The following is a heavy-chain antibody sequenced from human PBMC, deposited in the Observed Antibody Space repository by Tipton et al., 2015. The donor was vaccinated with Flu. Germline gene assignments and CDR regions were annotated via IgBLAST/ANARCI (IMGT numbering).Heavy chain of an antibody. Sequence: TLSLTCTVSGGSINSGGAYWTWIRRHPGKGLEWIGTIYYSGSTYYNPSLKSRLTISVDTSKSQFSLKLSSVTAADTAVYYCVRGVVAAATDAGDVFYYYGMDVWGQGTTVTVS. V-gene: IGHV4-39*01. CDR2: IYYSGST. J-gene: IGHJ6*02. CDR1: GGSINSGGAY. D-gene: IGHD2-15*01. CDR3: VRGVVAAATDAGDVFYYYGMDV.